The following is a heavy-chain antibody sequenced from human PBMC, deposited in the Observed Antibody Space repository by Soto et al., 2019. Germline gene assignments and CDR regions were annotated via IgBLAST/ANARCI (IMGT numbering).Heavy chain of an antibody. CDR2: ISSSSSTI. D-gene: IGHD4-17*01. CDR3: AREHDYGDYSTDY. V-gene: IGHV3-48*01. J-gene: IGHJ4*02. CDR1: GFTFSSYS. Sequence: GGSLRLSCAASGFTFSSYSMNWVRQAPGKGLEWVSYISSSSSTIYYADSVKGRFTISRDNAKNSLYLQMNSLRAEDTAVYYCAREHDYGDYSTDYWGQGTLVTVSS.